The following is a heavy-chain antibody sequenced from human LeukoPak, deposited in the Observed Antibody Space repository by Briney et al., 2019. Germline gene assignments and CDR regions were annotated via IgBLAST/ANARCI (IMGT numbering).Heavy chain of an antibody. J-gene: IGHJ4*02. CDR3: ARDDYYGSGGIDY. D-gene: IGHD3-10*01. CDR2: IYTSGST. Sequence: SETLSLTCTVSGGSISGGSYYWSWIRQPAGKGLEWIGRIYTSGSTNYNPSLKSRVTISVDTSKNQFSLKLSSVTAADTAVYYCARDDYYGSGGIDYWGQGTLVTVAS. CDR1: GGSISGGSYY. V-gene: IGHV4-61*02.